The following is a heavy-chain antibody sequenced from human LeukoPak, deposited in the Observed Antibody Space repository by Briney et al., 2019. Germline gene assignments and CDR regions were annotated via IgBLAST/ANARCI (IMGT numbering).Heavy chain of an antibody. D-gene: IGHD3-16*01. CDR2: IYHTGST. CDR3: AKSGDYLWDY. CDR1: GGSFSGYY. J-gene: IGHJ4*02. Sequence: SETLSLTCAVYGGSFSGYYWSWIRQPPGKGLEWIGEIYHTGSTNYSPSLRSRVTMSIDKSNNQFSLNLNSVTAADTAVYYCAKSGDYLWDYWGQGTLVTVSS. V-gene: IGHV4-34*01.